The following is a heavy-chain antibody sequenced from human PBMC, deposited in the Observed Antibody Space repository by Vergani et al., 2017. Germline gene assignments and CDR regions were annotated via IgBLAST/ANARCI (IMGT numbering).Heavy chain of an antibody. Sequence: EVQLLESGGGLVQPGGSLRLSCAASGFTFSSYAMSWVRQAPGKGLEWVSAISGSGGSTYYADSVKGRFTISRDNSKNTLYLQMNSLRAEDTAVYYCAKGLGQQLVRGYNWFDPWGQGTLVTVSS. CDR2: ISGSGGST. V-gene: IGHV3-23*01. CDR1: GFTFSSYA. J-gene: IGHJ5*02. D-gene: IGHD6-13*01. CDR3: AKGLGQQLVRGYNWFDP.